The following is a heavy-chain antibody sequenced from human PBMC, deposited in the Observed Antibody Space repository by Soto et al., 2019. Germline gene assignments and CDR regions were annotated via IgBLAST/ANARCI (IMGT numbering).Heavy chain of an antibody. CDR1: GGTFSSYT. CDR2: ITPILGIA. Sequence: SVKVSCKASGGTFSSYTISWVRQAPGQGLEWMGRITPILGIANYAQKFQGRVTITADKSTSTAYMELSSLRSEDTAVYYCAGIYYYDSSGQPDSAFDIWGQGTMVTVSS. J-gene: IGHJ3*02. CDR3: AGIYYYDSSGQPDSAFDI. V-gene: IGHV1-69*02. D-gene: IGHD3-22*01.